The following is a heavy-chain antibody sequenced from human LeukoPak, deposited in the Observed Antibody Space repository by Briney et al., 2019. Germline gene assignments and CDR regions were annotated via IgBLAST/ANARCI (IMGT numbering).Heavy chain of an antibody. J-gene: IGHJ4*02. CDR2: INPSGGST. Sequence: ASVKVSCKASGYTFTSYYMHWVRQAPGQGLEWMGIINPSGGSTSYAQKFQGRVTMTRDMSMSTVYMELSSLRSEDTAVYYCARDLAAAGTDYWGQGTLVTVSS. V-gene: IGHV1-46*01. CDR3: ARDLAAAGTDY. D-gene: IGHD6-13*01. CDR1: GYTFTSYY.